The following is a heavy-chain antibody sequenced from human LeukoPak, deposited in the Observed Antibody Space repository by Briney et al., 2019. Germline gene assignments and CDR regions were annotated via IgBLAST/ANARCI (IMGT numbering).Heavy chain of an antibody. D-gene: IGHD3-10*01. CDR3: ARRRGGTSHFDY. CDR1: GGSISSSSYY. Sequence: SETLSLTCTVSGGSISSSSYYWGWIRQPPGKGLEWIGNIYYSGTTYYNPSLKSRVTVSLDTSTNQFSLKLSSVTAADTAIYYCARRRGGTSHFDYWGQGTLVTVSS. J-gene: IGHJ4*02. V-gene: IGHV4-39*01. CDR2: IYYSGTT.